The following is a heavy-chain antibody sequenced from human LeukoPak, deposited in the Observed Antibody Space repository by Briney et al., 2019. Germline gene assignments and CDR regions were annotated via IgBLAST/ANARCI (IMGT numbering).Heavy chain of an antibody. CDR1: GASIRSGDYY. CDR2: IYDSGST. Sequence: SETLSLTCTVSGASIRSGDYYWSWIRQPPGKGLEWIGYIYDSGSTYYNPSLKSRITISVDTSENRFSLKPSSVTATDTAVYYCARDCSGGSCYGAFDIWGQGTMVTVSS. D-gene: IGHD2-15*01. CDR3: ARDCSGGSCYGAFDI. J-gene: IGHJ3*02. V-gene: IGHV4-30-4*01.